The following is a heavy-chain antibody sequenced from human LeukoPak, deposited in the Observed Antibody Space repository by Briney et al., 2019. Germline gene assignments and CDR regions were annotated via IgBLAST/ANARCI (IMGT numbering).Heavy chain of an antibody. J-gene: IGHJ4*02. CDR3: AKQATGSFDY. CDR1: GFTFSSYG. V-gene: IGHV3-30*18. Sequence: PGRSLRHSCAASGFTFSSYGMHWVRQAPGKGLEWVAVISYDGSNKYYADSVKGRFTISRDNSKNTLYLQMNSLRAGDTAVYYCAKQATGSFDYWGQGTLVTVSS. D-gene: IGHD5-12*01. CDR2: ISYDGSNK.